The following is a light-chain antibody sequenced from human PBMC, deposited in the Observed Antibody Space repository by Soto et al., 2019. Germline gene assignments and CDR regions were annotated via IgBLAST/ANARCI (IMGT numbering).Light chain of an antibody. Sequence: QSVLTQPPSVSGAPGQRVTISGTGSSSNIGAGYDVHWYQQLPGTAPKLLIYGNSNRPSGVPDRFSGSKSGTSASLAITGLQAEDEADYYCQSYDRSLSGSGVFGTGTKLTVL. V-gene: IGLV1-40*01. CDR2: GNS. J-gene: IGLJ1*01. CDR1: SSNIGAGYD. CDR3: QSYDRSLSGSGV.